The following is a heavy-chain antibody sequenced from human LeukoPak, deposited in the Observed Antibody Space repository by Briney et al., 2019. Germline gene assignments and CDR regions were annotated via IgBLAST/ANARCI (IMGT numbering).Heavy chain of an antibody. J-gene: IGHJ4*02. D-gene: IGHD6-19*01. CDR2: VDINVGST. CDR3: AKRGPAGAGKSPDYFDY. V-gene: IGHV3-23*01. CDR1: GFTFSNYA. Sequence: QAGGSLRLSCAASGFTFSNYAMTWVRQAPGKGLEWVSSVDINVGSTYYADSVKGRFTISRDNSKNTLYLQMNSLRGEDTAVYYCAKRGPAGAGKSPDYFDYWGQGTLVTVSS.